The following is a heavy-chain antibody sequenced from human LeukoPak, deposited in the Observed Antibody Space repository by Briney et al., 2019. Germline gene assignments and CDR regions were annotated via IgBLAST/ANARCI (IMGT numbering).Heavy chain of an antibody. J-gene: IGHJ3*02. V-gene: IGHV3-30-3*01. Sequence: GRSLRLSCAASGFTFSSYAMHWVRQAPGKGLEWVAVISYDGSNKYYADSVKGRFTISRDNSKNTLYLQMNSLRAEDTAVYYCRLSSRDAFDIWGQGTMVTVSS. D-gene: IGHD6-13*01. CDR3: RLSSRDAFDI. CDR1: GFTFSSYA. CDR2: ISYDGSNK.